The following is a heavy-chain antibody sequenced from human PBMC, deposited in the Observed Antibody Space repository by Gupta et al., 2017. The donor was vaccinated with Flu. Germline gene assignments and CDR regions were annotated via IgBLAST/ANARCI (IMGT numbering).Heavy chain of an antibody. CDR1: GGPMSRPGYY. CDR3: ARDSDNHYPNFAIDV. D-gene: IGHD1-26*01. CDR2: IYYTGHT. Sequence: QESGPGLVKPSQTLSLTCNVSGGPMSRPGYYWSWIRQHPGKGLEWIGYIYYTGHTYYNPSLQSRVTISADTSKNQVSLRLTSVTAADTAKYYCARDSDNHYPNFAIDVWGQGTTVTVSS. J-gene: IGHJ6*02. V-gene: IGHV4-31*03.